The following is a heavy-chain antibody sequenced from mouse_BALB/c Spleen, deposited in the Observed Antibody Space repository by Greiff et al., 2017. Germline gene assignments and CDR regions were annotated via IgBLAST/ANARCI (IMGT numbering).Heavy chain of an antibody. CDR1: GFTFSSYG. CDR3: ARHGLGRSDYAMDY. J-gene: IGHJ4*01. Sequence: EVKVVESGGDLVKPGGSLKLSCAASGFTFSSYGMSWVRQTPDKRLEWVATISSGGSYTYYPDSVKGRFTISRDNAKNTLYLQMSSLKSEDTAMYYCARHGLGRSDYAMDYWGQGTSVTVSS. V-gene: IGHV5-6*01. CDR2: ISSGGSYT. D-gene: IGHD4-1*01.